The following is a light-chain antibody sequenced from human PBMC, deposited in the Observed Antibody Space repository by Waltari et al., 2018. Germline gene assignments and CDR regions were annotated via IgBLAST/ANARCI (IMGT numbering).Light chain of an antibody. CDR3: MQGTHWPPWT. Sequence: DVVLTQSPLSLPVTLGQPASLSCRSSQSLVHSDGNTFLSWFQQRPGQSPRRLIYRVSKRDSGVPDRFSGSGSGTDFTLRISRVEAEDVGVYYCMQGTHWPPWTFGQGTKVEIK. V-gene: IGKV2-30*02. J-gene: IGKJ1*01. CDR1: QSLVHSDGNTF. CDR2: RVS.